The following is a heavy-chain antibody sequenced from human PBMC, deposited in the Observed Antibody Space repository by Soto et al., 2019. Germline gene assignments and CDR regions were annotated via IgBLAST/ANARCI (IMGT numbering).Heavy chain of an antibody. J-gene: IGHJ3*02. CDR1: GGSISSGGYY. CDR3: ARVDYDYVWGSYRQGAFDI. CDR2: IYYSGST. D-gene: IGHD3-16*02. Sequence: PSETLSLTCTVSGGSISSGGYYWSWIRQHPGKGLEWIGYIYYSGSTYYNPSLKSRVTISVDTSKNQFSLKLSSVTAADTAVYYCARVDYDYVWGSYRQGAFDIWGQGTMVTVSS. V-gene: IGHV4-31*03.